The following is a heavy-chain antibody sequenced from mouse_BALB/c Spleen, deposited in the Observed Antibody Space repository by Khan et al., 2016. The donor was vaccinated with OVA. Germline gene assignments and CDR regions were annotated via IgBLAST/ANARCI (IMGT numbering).Heavy chain of an antibody. CDR1: GFTFSSYG. Sequence: EVELVESGGDLVKPGGSLKLSCAASGFTFSSYGMSWFRQTPDKRLEWVATISSGGTSTYYPHSVKGRFTISRDNAKNHLYLQMSSLKSEDTAKYYCARAYYGNREAMDYWGQGTSVTVSS. CDR3: ARAYYGNREAMDY. D-gene: IGHD2-10*01. CDR2: ISSGGTST. J-gene: IGHJ4*01. V-gene: IGHV5-6*01.